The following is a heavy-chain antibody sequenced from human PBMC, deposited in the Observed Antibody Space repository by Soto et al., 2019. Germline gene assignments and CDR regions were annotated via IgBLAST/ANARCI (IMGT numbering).Heavy chain of an antibody. Sequence: QVQLVQSGSEVKKPGSSVKVSCKASGGSFSSNPISWVRQAPGQGLEWMAGIIPIFATVHYAQKFQGRVTITADESTSTAYMELTRLRSEDTAVYFCARGGRGYSSAPRSYFDYWGQGTLVTVSS. CDR3: ARGGRGYSSAPRSYFDY. CDR1: GGSFSSNP. J-gene: IGHJ4*02. CDR2: IIPIFATV. V-gene: IGHV1-69*01. D-gene: IGHD5-18*01.